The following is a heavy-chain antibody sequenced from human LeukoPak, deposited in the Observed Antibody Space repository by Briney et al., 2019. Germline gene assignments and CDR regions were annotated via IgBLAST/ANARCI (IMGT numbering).Heavy chain of an antibody. CDR3: TRYEEEDGQNAKTIDY. J-gene: IGHJ4*02. V-gene: IGHV4-59*01. D-gene: IGHD5-24*01. CDR2: IYYSGST. CDR1: GGSISSYY. Sequence: KPSETLSLTCTVSGGSISSYYWSWIRQPPGKGLEWIGYIYYSGSTNYNPSLKSRVTISVDTSKNQFSLKLSSVTAADTAVYYCTRYEEEDGQNAKTIDYWGQGTLVTVSS.